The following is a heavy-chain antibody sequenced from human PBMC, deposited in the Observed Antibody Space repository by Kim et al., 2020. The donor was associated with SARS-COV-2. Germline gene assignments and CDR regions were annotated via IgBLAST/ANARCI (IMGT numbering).Heavy chain of an antibody. D-gene: IGHD1-26*01. J-gene: IGHJ4*02. CDR3: ARAVGSRRDYFDY. V-gene: IGHV3-72*01. Sequence: YAASVNGRFIISRDDSKNSLYLQMNSLKTEDTAVYYCARAVGSRRDYFDYWGQGTLVTVSS.